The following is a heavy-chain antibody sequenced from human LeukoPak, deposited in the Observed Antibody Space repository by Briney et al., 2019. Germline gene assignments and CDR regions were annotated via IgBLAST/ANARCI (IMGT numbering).Heavy chain of an antibody. CDR3: ARDFDY. Sequence: SDTLSLTCTVSGGAMISYYWSWIRQPAGQGLEWIGRIYSSGTANYNPSLKSRVIMSLDTSKNQFSLKLTSVTAADTALYYCARDFDYWGQGTLVTVSS. V-gene: IGHV4-4*07. CDR2: IYSSGTA. CDR1: GGAMISYY. J-gene: IGHJ4*02.